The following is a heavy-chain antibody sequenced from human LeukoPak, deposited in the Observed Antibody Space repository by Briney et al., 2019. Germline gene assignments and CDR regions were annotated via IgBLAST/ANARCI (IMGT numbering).Heavy chain of an antibody. V-gene: IGHV1-46*01. CDR1: GYTFTSYY. D-gene: IGHD1-26*01. CDR2: INPSGGST. CDR3: ARVRSGSYRNYYYYGMDV. J-gene: IGHJ6*02. Sequence: ASVTVSCKASGYTFTSYYMHWVRQAPGQGLEWMGIINPSGGSTSYAQKFQGRVTMTRDTSTSTVYMELSSLRSEDTAVYYCARVRSGSYRNYYYYGMDVWGQGTTVTVSS.